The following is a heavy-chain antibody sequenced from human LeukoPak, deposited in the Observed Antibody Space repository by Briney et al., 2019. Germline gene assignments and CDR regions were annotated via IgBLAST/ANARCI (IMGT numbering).Heavy chain of an antibody. Sequence: GGSLRLSCAASGFTFSRYGLLWVRQAPGKGLEWVAFIRDDGSTRYYADSVKGRFTVSRDNPKNTLYLQMDSLRTEDTAVYYCAKVPHSWGLFDSWGQGTLVTVSS. CDR2: IRDDGSTR. D-gene: IGHD3-16*01. V-gene: IGHV3-30*02. CDR1: GFTFSRYG. J-gene: IGHJ4*02. CDR3: AKVPHSWGLFDS.